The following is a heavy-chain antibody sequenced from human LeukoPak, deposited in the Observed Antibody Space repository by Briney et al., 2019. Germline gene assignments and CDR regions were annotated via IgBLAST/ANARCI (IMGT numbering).Heavy chain of an antibody. Sequence: GGSLRLSCAASGFTFSSYAMHWVRQAPGKGLEWVAVISYDGSNKYYADSVKGRFTISRDNSKNTLYLQMNSLRAEDTAVYYCAKVRPPHSSSWYEFDYWGQGTLVTVSS. CDR2: ISYDGSNK. V-gene: IGHV3-30-3*01. CDR1: GFTFSSYA. J-gene: IGHJ4*02. CDR3: AKVRPPHSSSWYEFDY. D-gene: IGHD6-13*01.